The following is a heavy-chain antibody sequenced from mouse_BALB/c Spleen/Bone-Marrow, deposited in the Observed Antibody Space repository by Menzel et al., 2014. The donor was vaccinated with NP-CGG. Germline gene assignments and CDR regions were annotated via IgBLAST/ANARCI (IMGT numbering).Heavy chain of an antibody. D-gene: IGHD2-4*01. Sequence: EVKLQESGGDLVKPGGSLKLSCAASGFTFSSYGMSWVRQTPDKRLEWVATISSGGSYTYYPDNVKGRVTISRDNAKNTLYLQMSSLKAEDTAMYYCARQTYYDYDGYFDYWGQGTTLTVSS. J-gene: IGHJ2*01. CDR1: GFTFSSYG. CDR2: ISSGGSYT. V-gene: IGHV5-6*01. CDR3: ARQTYYDYDGYFDY.